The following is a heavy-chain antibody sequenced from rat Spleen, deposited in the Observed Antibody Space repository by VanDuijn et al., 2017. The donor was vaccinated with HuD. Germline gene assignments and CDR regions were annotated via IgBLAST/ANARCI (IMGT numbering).Heavy chain of an antibody. Sequence: EVQLVASGGGLVQPGRSLKLSCAASGFTFSNYDMAWVRQAPTKGLEWVASISTGGGNTYYRDSVKGRFTISRDNAKSALSLQMDSLRSEDTATYYCATDGYYDGTYYSVYVMDAWGQGASVTVSS. CDR1: GFTFSNYD. CDR3: ATDGYYDGTYYSVYVMDA. CDR2: ISTGGGNT. J-gene: IGHJ4*01. D-gene: IGHD1-12*02. V-gene: IGHV5S23*01.